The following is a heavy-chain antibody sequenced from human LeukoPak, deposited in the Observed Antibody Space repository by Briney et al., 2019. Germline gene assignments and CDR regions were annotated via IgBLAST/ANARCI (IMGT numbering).Heavy chain of an antibody. Sequence: GGSLRLSCAASGFTFRNAWMNWVRQAPGKGLEWVSYISSSGSTIYYAESVKGRFTISRDNAKNSLFLQMNSLRAEDTAVYYCARSIAAAGLDYWGQGTLVTVSS. J-gene: IGHJ4*02. V-gene: IGHV3-48*04. CDR3: ARSIAAAGLDY. CDR2: ISSSGSTI. D-gene: IGHD6-13*01. CDR1: GFTFRNAW.